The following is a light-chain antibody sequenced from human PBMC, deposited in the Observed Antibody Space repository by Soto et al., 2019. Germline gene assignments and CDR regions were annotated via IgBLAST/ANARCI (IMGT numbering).Light chain of an antibody. V-gene: IGKV3-20*01. Sequence: EIVLTQSPGTLSLSPGERATLSCRASQSVNSAYLAWYQHKPGQAPRLLIYGASSRETGIPDTFSGSGSGTDFTLTISRLEPEDFAVYYCEQNDSSPYTFGQGTKLEIK. CDR1: QSVNSAY. J-gene: IGKJ2*01. CDR3: EQNDSSPYT. CDR2: GAS.